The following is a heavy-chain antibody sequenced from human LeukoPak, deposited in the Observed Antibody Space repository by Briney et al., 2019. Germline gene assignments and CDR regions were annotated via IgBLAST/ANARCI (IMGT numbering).Heavy chain of an antibody. V-gene: IGHV3-23*01. D-gene: IGHD2-21*02. CDR1: GFTFSSYA. CDR2: ISGSGLST. CDR3: AKSRVAVTAPRNWFDP. Sequence: GGSLRLSCAASGFTFSSYAMSWVRQAPGKGLEWVSTISGSGLSTYYADSVKGRFTISRDNSNNTLYLQMNSLRVEDTAVYYCAKSRVAVTAPRNWFDPWGQGTLVTVSS. J-gene: IGHJ5*02.